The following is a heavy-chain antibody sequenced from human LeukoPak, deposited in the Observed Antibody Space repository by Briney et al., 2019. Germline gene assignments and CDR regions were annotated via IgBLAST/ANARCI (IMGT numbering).Heavy chain of an antibody. Sequence: GGSLRLSCAAPGFTFSSYSMNWVRQAPGKGLEWVSSISSSSTYIYYADSVKGRFTISRDNAKNSLYLQMNSLRAEDTAVYYCARRHPARGELWYDYWGQGTLVTVSS. CDR2: ISSSSTYI. D-gene: IGHD3-16*01. CDR1: GFTFSSYS. J-gene: IGHJ4*02. V-gene: IGHV3-21*01. CDR3: ARRHPARGELWYDY.